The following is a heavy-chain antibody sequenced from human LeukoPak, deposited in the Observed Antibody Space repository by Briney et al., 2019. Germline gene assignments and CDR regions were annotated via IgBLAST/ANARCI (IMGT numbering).Heavy chain of an antibody. CDR3: ARDGYYNSLYLHHWRFR. CDR1: AYTFTTYG. CDR2: ISAYNGNT. J-gene: IGHJ4*02. V-gene: IGHV1-18*01. Sequence: ASVKLSYKASAYTFTTYGMGWLSPAPGQGLEWMGWISAYNGNTNYAQKLQGRVTMTTDTSTSTAYMELRSLRSDDTAVYYCARDGYYNSLYLHHWRFRWGQGTLVTVSS. D-gene: IGHD3-16*01.